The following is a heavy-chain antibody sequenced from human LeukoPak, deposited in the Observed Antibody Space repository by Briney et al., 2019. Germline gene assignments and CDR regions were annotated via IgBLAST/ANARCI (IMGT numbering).Heavy chain of an antibody. CDR2: IYTSGST. D-gene: IGHD4-17*01. CDR3: ARGNPFGPRPRPYGDPNAFDI. Sequence: SQTLSLTCTVSGGSISSGSYYWSWIRQPAGKGLEWIGRIYTSGSTNYNPSLKSRVTISVDTSQNQFSLKLSSVTAADTAVYYCARGNPFGPRPRPYGDPNAFDIWGQGTMVTVSS. CDR1: GGSISSGSYY. J-gene: IGHJ3*02. V-gene: IGHV4-61*02.